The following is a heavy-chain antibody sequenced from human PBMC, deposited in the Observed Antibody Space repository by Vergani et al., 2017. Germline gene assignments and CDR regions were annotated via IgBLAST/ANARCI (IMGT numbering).Heavy chain of an antibody. J-gene: IGHJ4*02. D-gene: IGHD3-22*01. CDR3: ARLEDGYYDSSGYPQVTKEYFDY. CDR2: IIPIFGTA. Sequence: QVQLVQSGAEVKKPGSSVKVSCKASGGTFSSYAISWVRQAPGQGLEWMGRIIPIFGTANYAQKFQGRVTITADESTSTAYVELSSLRSEDTAVFYCARLEDGYYDSSGYPQVTKEYFDYWGQGTLVTVSS. CDR1: GGTFSSYA. V-gene: IGHV1-69*18.